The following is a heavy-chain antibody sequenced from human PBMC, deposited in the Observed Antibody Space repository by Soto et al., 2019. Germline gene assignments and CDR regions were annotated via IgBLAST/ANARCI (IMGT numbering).Heavy chain of an antibody. J-gene: IGHJ3*02. Sequence: GGSLRLSCAASGFTFSDYYMSWIRQAPGKGLEWVSYITSRGPTMSYADSVKGRFTISRDNARNSLYLQMNSLRVEDTAVYYCARDRSDPRPSGFDIWGQGTMVTV. V-gene: IGHV3-11*01. D-gene: IGHD3-16*02. CDR3: ARDRSDPRPSGFDI. CDR1: GFTFSDYY. CDR2: ITSRGPTM.